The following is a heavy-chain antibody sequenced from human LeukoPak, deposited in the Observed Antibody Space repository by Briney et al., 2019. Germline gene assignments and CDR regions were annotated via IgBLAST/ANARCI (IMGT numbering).Heavy chain of an antibody. CDR1: EFTFSHFA. J-gene: IGHJ4*02. V-gene: IGHV3-30*01. CDR2: VSSHGNDG. D-gene: IGHD5-24*01. CDR3: TRDAYNFNDFDY. Sequence: GGSLRLSCAVSEFTFSHFAMHWVRQAPGKGLEWVAVVSSHGNDGCYADSVKGRFTISRDNSKNTLYLQIDSLRAEDTAIYYCTRDAYNFNDFDYWGQGTLVTVSS.